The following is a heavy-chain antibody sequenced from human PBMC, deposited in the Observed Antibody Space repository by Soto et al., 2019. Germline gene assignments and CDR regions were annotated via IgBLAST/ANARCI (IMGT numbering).Heavy chain of an antibody. CDR2: IYYSGST. J-gene: IGHJ4*02. D-gene: IGHD6-13*01. CDR3: ARDSSSFSGYFDY. Sequence: SETLSLTCTVSGGSISSYYWSWIRQPPGKGLEWIGYIYYSGSTNYNPSLKSRVTISVDTSKNQFSLKLSSVTAADTAVYYCARDSSSFSGYFDYWGQGTLVTVSS. V-gene: IGHV4-59*01. CDR1: GGSISSYY.